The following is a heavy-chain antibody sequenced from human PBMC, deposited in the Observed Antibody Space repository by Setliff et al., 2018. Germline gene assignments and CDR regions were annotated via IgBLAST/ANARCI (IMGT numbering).Heavy chain of an antibody. CDR3: ARGLVSLHYAFWSGLYLGGYRGV. CDR1: GYTFTGYY. Sequence: ASVKVSCKASGYTFTGYYIHWVRQAPGQGLEWMGWINPNSGDTDYAQKFQGRVTMTRDTSINTAYMALSRLTSDDTAVYYCARGLVSLHYAFWSGLYLGGYRGVLGKGPTVAVSS. CDR2: INPNSGDT. V-gene: IGHV1-2*02. D-gene: IGHD3-3*01. J-gene: IGHJ6*04.